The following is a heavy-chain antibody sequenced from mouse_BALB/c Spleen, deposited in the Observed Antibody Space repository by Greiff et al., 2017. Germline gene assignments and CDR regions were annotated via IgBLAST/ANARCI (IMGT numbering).Heavy chain of an antibody. J-gene: IGHJ2*01. V-gene: IGHV1-62-2*01. CDR2: FYPGSGSI. CDR1: GYTFTEYI. Sequence: QVQLKESGAELVKPGASVKLSCKASGYTFTEYIIHWVKQRSGQGLEWIGWFYPGSGSIKYNEKFKDKATLTADKSSSTVYMELSRLTSEDSAVYFCARHEKGLLYFDYWGQGTTLTVSS. CDR3: ARHEKGLLYFDY. D-gene: IGHD2-1*01.